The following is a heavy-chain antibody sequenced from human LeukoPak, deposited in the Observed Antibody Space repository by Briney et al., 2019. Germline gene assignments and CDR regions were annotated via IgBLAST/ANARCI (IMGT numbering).Heavy chain of an antibody. J-gene: IGHJ4*02. D-gene: IGHD2-2*02. CDR2: IYTSGST. CDR3: ARGYCTITRCYSFDS. CDR1: GGSLSSAGYY. V-gene: IGHV4-61*02. Sequence: SETLSLTCTVSGGSLSSAGYYWSWIRQPAGKGLEWIGRIYTSGSTDYNPSLKSRVTISIDTSQNQFSLKLNSVTAADTAVYYCARGYCTITRCYSFDSWGQGALVTVSS.